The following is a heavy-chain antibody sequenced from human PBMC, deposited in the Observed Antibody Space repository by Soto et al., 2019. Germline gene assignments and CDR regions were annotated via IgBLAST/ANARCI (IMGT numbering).Heavy chain of an antibody. CDR2: ISYDGSNK. CDR1: GFTFSSYG. V-gene: IGHV3-30*03. Sequence: GGSLRLSCAASGFTFSSYGMHWVRQAPGKGLEWVAVISYDGSNKYYADSVKGRFTISRDNSKNTLYLQMNSLRAEDTAVYYCACVRRVTTVTTGGAFDIWGQGTMVTVSS. J-gene: IGHJ3*02. CDR3: ACVRRVTTVTTGGAFDI. D-gene: IGHD4-17*01.